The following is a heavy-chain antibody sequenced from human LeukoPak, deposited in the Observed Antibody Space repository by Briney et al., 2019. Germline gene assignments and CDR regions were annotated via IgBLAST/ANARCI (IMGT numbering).Heavy chain of an antibody. J-gene: IGHJ4*02. CDR3: ACRDCSGGSCYLRY. D-gene: IGHD2-15*01. Sequence: SETLSLTCTVSGGSISSRPYCWGWIRQPPGKGLEWLGSFYYSGSTYYKPSLKSRVTISVDTSKNQFSLKLSSVTAADTAVYYCACRDCSGGSCYLRYWGQGTLVTVSS. V-gene: IGHV4-39*07. CDR1: GGSISSRPYC. CDR2: FYYSGST.